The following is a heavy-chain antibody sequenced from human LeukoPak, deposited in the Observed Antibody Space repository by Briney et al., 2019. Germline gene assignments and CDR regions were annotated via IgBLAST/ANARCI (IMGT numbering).Heavy chain of an antibody. J-gene: IGHJ6*03. Sequence: SETLSLTCTVSGGSISGYFWSWIRQPPGKGPEWIGYIYSTGTTNYSPSLSSRVTISVDTSKNQLSLNLRFVTATDTAVFHCARHNPPPTGFCSGTSCFMSGSQYFYMDVWGKGTTVTVS. CDR3: ARHNPPPTGFCSGTSCFMSGSQYFYMDV. V-gene: IGHV4-4*09. CDR2: IYSTGTT. D-gene: IGHD2-2*01. CDR1: GGSISGYF.